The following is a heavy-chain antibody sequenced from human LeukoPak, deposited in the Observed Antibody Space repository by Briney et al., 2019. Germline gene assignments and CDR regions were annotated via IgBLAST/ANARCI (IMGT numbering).Heavy chain of an antibody. J-gene: IGHJ4*02. V-gene: IGHV4-38-2*01. Sequence: SETLSLTCAVSGYSINSGFYWGWIRQPPGKGLEWIGSIYHSGSTHYKSSLKSRVTISVDTSKNQLSLKLTSVTAADTAVYYCARGVGLTQGGAFDFWGQGTLVTVSS. CDR2: IYHSGST. D-gene: IGHD3-16*01. CDR1: GYSINSGFY. CDR3: ARGVGLTQGGAFDF.